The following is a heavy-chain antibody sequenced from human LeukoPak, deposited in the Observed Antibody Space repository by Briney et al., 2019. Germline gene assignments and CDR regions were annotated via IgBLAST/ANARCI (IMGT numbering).Heavy chain of an antibody. CDR1: GFNFYRYT. J-gene: IGHJ4*02. Sequence: GGSLRLSCATSGFNFYRYTIHWVRQAPGKGLEWVSLAGWAGGTTFYSDSVRGRFTISRDSGRKSVYLQMNRLTTDDTAFYFCAKELDTMFFDYWGQGALVTVSS. CDR2: AGWAGGTT. V-gene: IGHV3-43*01. D-gene: IGHD3-10*02. CDR3: AKELDTMFFDY.